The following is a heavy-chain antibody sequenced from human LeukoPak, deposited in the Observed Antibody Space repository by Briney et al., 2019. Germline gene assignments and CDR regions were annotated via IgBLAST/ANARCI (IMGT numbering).Heavy chain of an antibody. CDR3: AKSSGYYDY. Sequence: GGSLRLSCAASGVTFSSYGMSWVRQAPGKGLEWASGISSGGGSTFYADSVKGRFTISRDNSKDMLYLQMNSLRAEDTAVYYCAKSSGYYDYGGQGTLVTVSS. CDR2: ISSGGGST. CDR1: GVTFSSYG. J-gene: IGHJ4*02. V-gene: IGHV3-23*01. D-gene: IGHD3-22*01.